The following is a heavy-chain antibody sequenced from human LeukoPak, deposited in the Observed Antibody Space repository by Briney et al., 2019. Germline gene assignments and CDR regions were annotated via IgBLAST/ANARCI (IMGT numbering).Heavy chain of an antibody. Sequence: GGSLRLSCAASGFISITYTMIWVRQAPGKGLEWVSSITTSSSSMSYADSVQGRFTISRDNAKNSLYLQMNSLRAEDTAVYYCARERELLQISDYWGQGTLVTVSS. J-gene: IGHJ4*02. CDR2: ITTSSSSM. CDR1: GFISITYT. D-gene: IGHD3-10*01. V-gene: IGHV3-21*01. CDR3: ARERELLQISDY.